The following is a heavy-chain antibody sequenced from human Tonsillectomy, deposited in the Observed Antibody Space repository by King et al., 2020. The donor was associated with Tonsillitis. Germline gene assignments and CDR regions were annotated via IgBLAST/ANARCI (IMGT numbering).Heavy chain of an antibody. J-gene: IGHJ6*03. CDR2: IDPSDSYT. CDR3: ARGYCSGRSCYSGYDSYYYMDV. V-gene: IGHV5-10-1*03. CDR1: GYSFTSYW. Sequence: VQLVESGAEVKKPGESLRISCKGSGYSFTSYWISWVRQMPGKGLEWMGRIDPSDSYTNYSPSFQGHVTISADKSISTAYLHWGSLKASDTAMYYCARGYCSGRSCYSGYDSYYYMDVWGKGTTVTVSS. D-gene: IGHD2-15*01.